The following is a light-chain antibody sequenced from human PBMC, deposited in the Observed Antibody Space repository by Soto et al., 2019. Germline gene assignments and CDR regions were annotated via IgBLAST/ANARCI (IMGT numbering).Light chain of an antibody. CDR2: ATT. V-gene: IGKV1-39*01. Sequence: DIQITQHPSSLSASVGDSVTVTFGASQTIGTSLHWYQQKAGKAPKVLISATTKLQSGVPSRFSGSGSGTDFTLTIINLQPEDSATYYSPHAYNPLWTFCRGTNV. J-gene: IGKJ1*01. CDR1: QTIGTS. CDR3: PHAYNPLWT.